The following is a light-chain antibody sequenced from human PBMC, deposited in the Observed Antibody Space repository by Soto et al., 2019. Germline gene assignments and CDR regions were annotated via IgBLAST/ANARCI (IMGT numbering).Light chain of an antibody. CDR2: MST. J-gene: IGLJ2*01. Sequence: QSVLTQPPSASGTPGQRVTISCSGSSSNIGSNFVYWYQQLPGTAPKLLIYMSTQRPSGVPDRFSGSKSGTSASLAISGLGSEDEADYYCAAWDDSLSGVVFGGGTKVTVL. V-gene: IGLV1-47*01. CDR1: SSNIGSNF. CDR3: AAWDDSLSGVV.